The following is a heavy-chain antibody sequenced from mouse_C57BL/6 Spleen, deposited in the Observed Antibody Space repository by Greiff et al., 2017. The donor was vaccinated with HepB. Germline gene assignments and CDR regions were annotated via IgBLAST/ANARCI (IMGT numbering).Heavy chain of an antibody. V-gene: IGHV1-66*01. CDR2: IYPGSGNT. CDR1: GYSFTSYY. Sequence: VQLQQSGPELVKPGASVKISCKASGYSFTSYYIHWVKQRPGQGLEWIGWIYPGSGNTKYNEKFKGKATLTADPSSSTSYMQLSSRTSEDSAVYYCARGYYGNRYAMDYWGQGTSVTVSS. J-gene: IGHJ4*01. CDR3: ARGYYGNRYAMDY. D-gene: IGHD2-1*01.